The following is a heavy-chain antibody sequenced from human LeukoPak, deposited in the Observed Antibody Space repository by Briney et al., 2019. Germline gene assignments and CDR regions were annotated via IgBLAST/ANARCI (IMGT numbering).Heavy chain of an antibody. D-gene: IGHD5-24*01. V-gene: IGHV4-38-2*01. CDR1: GYSISSGYY. CDR3: ARHYNPYYFDY. CDR2: IYHSGRT. J-gene: IGHJ4*02. Sequence: SETLSLTCAVSGYSISSGYYWGWIRQPPGKGLEWIGSIYHSGRTYYNPSLKSRVTISVDTSKDQFSLKLRSVAAADTAVYYCARHYNPYYFDYWGQGTLVTVSS.